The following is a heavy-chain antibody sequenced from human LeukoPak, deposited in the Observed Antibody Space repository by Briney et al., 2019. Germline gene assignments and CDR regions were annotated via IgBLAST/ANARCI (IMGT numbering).Heavy chain of an antibody. CDR3: ARARGGYDLDH. CDR1: GFTFSSYW. D-gene: IGHD3-10*01. J-gene: IGHJ4*02. Sequence: GGSLRLSCAASGFTFSSYWMSWVRQAPGKGLEWVANIKQDGSEKYYVDSVKDRFIISRDNAKNSLYLQMNSLRVEDTAVYYCARARGGYDLDHWGQGTQVTVSS. V-gene: IGHV3-7*01. CDR2: IKQDGSEK.